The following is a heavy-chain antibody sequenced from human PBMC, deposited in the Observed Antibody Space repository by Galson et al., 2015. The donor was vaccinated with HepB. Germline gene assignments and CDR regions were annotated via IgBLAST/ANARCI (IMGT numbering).Heavy chain of an antibody. CDR2: IVPISGTT. CDR1: GDTFRSYD. V-gene: IGHV1-69*13. J-gene: IGHJ3*02. CDR3: AGYLGPEIGVRAFDI. D-gene: IGHD3-10*01. Sequence: SVKVSCKAPGDTFRSYDISWVRQAPGQGLEWMGRIVPISGTTNYAQKFQGRVTIGAGESMTTVYVVLSSLGSEDTAVYYCAGYLGPEIGVRAFDIWGQGTMVTVSS.